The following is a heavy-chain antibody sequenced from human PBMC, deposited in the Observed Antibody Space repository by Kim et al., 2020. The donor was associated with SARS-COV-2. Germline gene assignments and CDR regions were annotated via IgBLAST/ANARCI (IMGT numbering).Heavy chain of an antibody. Sequence: SVKVSCKASGDTFSSYAISWVRQAPGQGLEWMGGIIPIFGTANYAQKFQGRVTITADESTSTAYMELSSLRSEDTAVYYCARVRDEYYYGMDVWGQGTTVTVSS. J-gene: IGHJ6*02. CDR1: GDTFSSYA. CDR2: IIPIFGTA. V-gene: IGHV1-69*13. CDR3: ARVRDEYYYGMDV.